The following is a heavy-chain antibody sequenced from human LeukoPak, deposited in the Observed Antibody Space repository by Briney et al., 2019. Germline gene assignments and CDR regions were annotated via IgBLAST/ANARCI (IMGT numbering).Heavy chain of an antibody. J-gene: IGHJ6*02. CDR3: AKELYYDSSSYYYYGMGV. CDR2: ISWNSGSI. V-gene: IGHV3-9*01. D-gene: IGHD3-22*01. Sequence: PGRSLRLSCAASGFTFNDYAMHWVRQAPGKGLEWVSGISWNSGSIGYADSVKGRFTISRGNAKNSLYLQMNSLRAEDTALYYCAKELYYDSSSYYYYGMGVWGQGTTVTVS. CDR1: GFTFNDYA.